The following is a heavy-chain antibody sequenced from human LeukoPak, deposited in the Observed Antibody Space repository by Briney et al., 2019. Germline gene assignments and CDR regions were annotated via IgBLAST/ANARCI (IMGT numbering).Heavy chain of an antibody. V-gene: IGHV3-43*02. Sequence: GGSLRLSCAASGFAFHALAMHRVRQAPGKGLEWVSLINSDGDKTYYADSVRGRFTISRDNSKTSLYLQMNSLRTEDAALYYCATWAFYHDLDVWGQGTTVTVSS. J-gene: IGHJ6*02. D-gene: IGHD1-26*01. CDR1: GFAFHALA. CDR2: INSDGDKT. CDR3: ATWAFYHDLDV.